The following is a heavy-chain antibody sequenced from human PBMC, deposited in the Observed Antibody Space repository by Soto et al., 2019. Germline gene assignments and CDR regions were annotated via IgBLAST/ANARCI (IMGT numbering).Heavy chain of an antibody. J-gene: IGHJ6*02. V-gene: IGHV1-69*02. D-gene: IGHD2-21*02. Sequence: QVHLVQSGAEVKKPGSSVKVSCQASGSTFSSYTVSWVRQAPGQGLEWMGRIIPVLGVTNYAPTFKGRVTLTADKSKXPXYXQLSSLRSGDTAVYYCARRRYCGADCYSKYYYGMDVWGQGTTVTVSS. CDR2: IIPVLGVT. CDR3: ARRRYCGADCYSKYYYGMDV. CDR1: GSTFSSYT.